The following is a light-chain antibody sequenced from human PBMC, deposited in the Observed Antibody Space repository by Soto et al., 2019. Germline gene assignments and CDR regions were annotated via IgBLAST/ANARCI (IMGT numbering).Light chain of an antibody. CDR2: AAS. CDR1: QSISSSY. J-gene: IGKJ5*01. CDR3: QQYYDWPIT. Sequence: EILLTQSRFTLSLSPVKRATLSCRHSQSISSSYLAWYQQKPGQAPRLLIYAASTRAAGIAARFSGSGSGTDFTLTISSLQSEDFAIYYCQQYYDWPITFGQGTRLEIK. V-gene: IGKV3D-7*01.